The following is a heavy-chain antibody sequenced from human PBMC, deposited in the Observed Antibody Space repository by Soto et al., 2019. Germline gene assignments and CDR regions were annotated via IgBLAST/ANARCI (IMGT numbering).Heavy chain of an antibody. J-gene: IGHJ5*02. D-gene: IGHD2-15*01. CDR3: ARIERVGGGSREGFDP. V-gene: IGHV2-26*01. CDR2: IFSNDEK. Sequence: SGPTLVNPTETLTLTCTVSGFSLSNARMGVSWIRQPPGKALEWLAHIFSNDEKSYSTSLKSRLTISKDTSKSQVVLTMTNMDPVDTATYYCARIERVGGGSREGFDPWGQGTLVTVSS. CDR1: GFSLSNARMG.